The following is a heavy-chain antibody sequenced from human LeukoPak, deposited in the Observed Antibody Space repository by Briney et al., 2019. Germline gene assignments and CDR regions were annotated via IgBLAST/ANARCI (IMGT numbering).Heavy chain of an antibody. CDR3: APTSDILTGYYSY. CDR2: IKQDGSET. V-gene: IGHV3-7*05. CDR1: GFTFSRYW. J-gene: IGHJ4*02. D-gene: IGHD3-9*01. Sequence: GGSLRLSCAASGFTFSRYWMSWVRQAPGKGLEWVANIKQDGSETYYVDSVKGRFTISRDNAKNSLYLQMNSLRAEDTAVYYCAPTSDILTGYYSYWGQGTLVTVSS.